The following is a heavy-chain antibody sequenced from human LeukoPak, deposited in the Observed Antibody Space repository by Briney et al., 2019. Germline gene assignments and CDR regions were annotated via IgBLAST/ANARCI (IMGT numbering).Heavy chain of an antibody. CDR2: INHSGST. D-gene: IGHD3-10*01. V-gene: IGHV4-34*01. J-gene: IGHJ6*02. CDR1: GGSFSGYY. CDR3: ARGRGGGYYYYGMDV. Sequence: SETLSLICAVYGGSFSGYYWSWIRQPPGKGLEWIGEINHSGSTNYNPSLKSRVTISVDTSKNQFSLKLSSVTAADTAVYYCARGRGGGYYYYGMDVWGQGTTVTVSS.